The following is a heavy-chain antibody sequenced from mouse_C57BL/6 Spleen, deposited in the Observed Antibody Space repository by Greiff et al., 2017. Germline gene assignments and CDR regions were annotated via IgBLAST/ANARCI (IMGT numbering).Heavy chain of an antibody. J-gene: IGHJ2*01. CDR1: GYSITSGYY. D-gene: IGHD3-2*02. V-gene: IGHV3-6*01. CDR3: ARDRGYN. CDR2: ISYDGSN. Sequence: ESGPGLVKPSQSLSLTCSVTGYSITSGYYWNWIRQFPGNKLEWMGYISYDGSNNYNPSLKNRISITRDTFKNQFFLKLNSVTTEDTATYYCARDRGYNWGQGTTLTVSS.